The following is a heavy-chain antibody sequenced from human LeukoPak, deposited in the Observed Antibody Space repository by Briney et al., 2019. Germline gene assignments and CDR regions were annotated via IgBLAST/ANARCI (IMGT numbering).Heavy chain of an antibody. V-gene: IGHV3-23*01. Sequence: PGGSLRLSCTASGFTFGDYAMSWVRQAPGKGLEWVSSISGGGGSTYYADSVKGRFTISRDNSKNTLYLQMNSLRVEDTAVYYCAKDPSLRYFDRTDYFDYWGQGTLVTVSS. CDR2: ISGGGGST. CDR3: AKDPSLRYFDRTDYFDY. D-gene: IGHD3-9*01. J-gene: IGHJ4*02. CDR1: GFTFGDYA.